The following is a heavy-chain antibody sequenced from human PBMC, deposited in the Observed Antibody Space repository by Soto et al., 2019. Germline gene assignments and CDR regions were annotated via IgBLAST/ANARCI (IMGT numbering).Heavy chain of an antibody. CDR2: INHSGST. CDR1: GGSFSGYY. D-gene: IGHD3-22*01. J-gene: IGHJ5*02. Sequence: QVQLQQGGAGLLKPSETLSLTCAVSGGSFSGYYWSWIRQPPGKGLERIGEINHSGSTNYNPSLKSRVTISVDTSKNQFSLKLSSVTAPDTAVYYCARKKYYHDSSGYRYNWFDPWGQGTLVTVSS. V-gene: IGHV4-34*01. CDR3: ARKKYYHDSSGYRYNWFDP.